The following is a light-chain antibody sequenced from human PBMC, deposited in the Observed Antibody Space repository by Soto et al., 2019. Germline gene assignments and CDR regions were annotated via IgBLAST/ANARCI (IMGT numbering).Light chain of an antibody. CDR1: QSISTF. V-gene: IGKV1-17*01. CDR3: QHYNSYSEA. J-gene: IGKJ1*01. CDR2: AAT. Sequence: DIQLTQSPSSLSASVGDRVTITCRAGQSISTFLKWYQQKPGKAPPRLINAATSLQGGGPSRCSGSGAGTKFTLTIISLQPDDFATDYCQHYNSYSEAFGQGTKVDIK.